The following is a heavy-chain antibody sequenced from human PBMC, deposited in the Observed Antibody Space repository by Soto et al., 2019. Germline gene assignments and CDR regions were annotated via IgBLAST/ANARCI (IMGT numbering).Heavy chain of an antibody. CDR1: GGSLTRYP. CDR2: IIPIHGTT. V-gene: IGHV1-69*01. J-gene: IGHJ4*02. D-gene: IGHD3-16*01. CDR3: ARGWGLVS. Sequence: QMEQSGAEVRKPGSSVKVSCKPSGGSLTRYPMAWVRQAPGQGFEWMGGIIPIHGTTEYAQKFQGRVTSTADEYTNRATRELTGLPSEDTAVYYCARGWGLVSWGQGPLVTVSS.